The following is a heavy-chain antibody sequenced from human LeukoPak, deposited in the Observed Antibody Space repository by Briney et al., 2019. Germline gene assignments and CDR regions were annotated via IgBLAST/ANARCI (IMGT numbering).Heavy chain of an antibody. CDR1: GFTFSNYA. Sequence: GESLKISCAASGFTFSNYAMHWVRQAPGKGLECVAVISYDGSNKYYADSVKGRFTISRENSKNTLYLQMSSLRAEDTAVYYCEAEEYSTSHCDYWGQGTLVTVSS. D-gene: IGHD6-6*01. V-gene: IGHV3-30*03. CDR3: EAEEYSTSHCDY. J-gene: IGHJ4*02. CDR2: ISYDGSNK.